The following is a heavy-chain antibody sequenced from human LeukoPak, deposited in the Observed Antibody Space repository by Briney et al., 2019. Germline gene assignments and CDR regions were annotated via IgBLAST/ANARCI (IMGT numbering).Heavy chain of an antibody. V-gene: IGHV3-23*01. CDR2: ISGSGGST. D-gene: IGHD3-10*01. CDR3: AKDLIRGITMVRGVIIIDY. Sequence: GGSLRLSCAASGFTFSSYAMSWVRQAPGKGLEWVSAISGSGGSTYYADSVKGRFTISRDNSKNTLYLQINSLRAEDTAVYYCAKDLIRGITMVRGVIIIDYWGQGTLVTVSS. CDR1: GFTFSSYA. J-gene: IGHJ4*02.